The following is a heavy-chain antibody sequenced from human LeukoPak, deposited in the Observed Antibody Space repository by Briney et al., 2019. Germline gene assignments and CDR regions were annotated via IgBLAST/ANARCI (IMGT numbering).Heavy chain of an antibody. V-gene: IGHV4-4*07. CDR2: IYTSGST. CDR1: GGSISSYY. J-gene: IGHJ5*02. Sequence: SETLSLTCTVSGGSISSYYWSWIRQPAGKGLEWIGRIYTSGSTNYNPSLKSRVTMSVDTSKNQFSLKLSSVTAADTAVYYCARGTLYYDFWSGYYKGTTGFDPWGQGTLVTVSS. CDR3: ARGTLYYDFWSGYYKGTTGFDP. D-gene: IGHD3-3*01.